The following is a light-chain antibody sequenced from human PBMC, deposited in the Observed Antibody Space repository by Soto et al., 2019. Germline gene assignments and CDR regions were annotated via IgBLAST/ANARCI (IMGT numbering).Light chain of an antibody. CDR3: QQYGSSPPVT. V-gene: IGKV3-20*01. Sequence: EIVLTQSPGTLSLSPGERANLSCRASQSISSSYLAWYQQKPGQAPRLLIYAASSRATCIPDSFSGSGSGTDFTLTLRRMEPEDFAVYYCQQYGSSPPVTFGQGTRLEIK. CDR2: AAS. J-gene: IGKJ5*01. CDR1: QSISSSY.